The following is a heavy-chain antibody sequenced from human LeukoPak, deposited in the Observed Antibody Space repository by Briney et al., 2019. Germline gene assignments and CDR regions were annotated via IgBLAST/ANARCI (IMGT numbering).Heavy chain of an antibody. V-gene: IGHV3-23*01. Sequence: GGSLRLSCVASGFTFSSYVIAWVRQAPGKGLEWVSSILGNGDRTYYADSVKGRFTISRDNSKNTLYLQMNSLRAEDTAMYYCAKGSKGTYDYWGQGTLVTVSS. J-gene: IGHJ4*02. CDR2: ILGNGDRT. CDR3: AKGSKGTYDY. CDR1: GFTFSSYV.